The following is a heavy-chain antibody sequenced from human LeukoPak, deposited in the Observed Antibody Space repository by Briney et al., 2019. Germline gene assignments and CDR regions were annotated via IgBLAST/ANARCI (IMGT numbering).Heavy chain of an antibody. CDR2: INPNSGGT. CDR3: ARERTTVDFDY. CDR1: GYPFTGYY. V-gene: IGHV1-2*02. Sequence: GASVKVSCKASGYPFTGYYIHWVRQAPGQGLEWMGWINPNSGGTNYAQKFQGRVTMTRDTSISTAYMELSRLRSDDTAVYYCARERTTVDFDYWGQGTLVTVSS. D-gene: IGHD4-11*01. J-gene: IGHJ4*02.